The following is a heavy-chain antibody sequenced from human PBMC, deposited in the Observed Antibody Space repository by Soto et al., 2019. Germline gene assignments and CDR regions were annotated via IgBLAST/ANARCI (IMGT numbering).Heavy chain of an antibody. D-gene: IGHD6-19*01. Sequence: SQTLSLTCAISGDSVSSNSAASNWFRQSPSRGLEWLGRTYYRSKWYNDYAVSVKSRITINPDTSKNQFSLQLNSVTPEDTAVYCCARGEWGSGFKPSAAFDIWGQGTMVNVSS. J-gene: IGHJ3*02. CDR1: GDSVSSNSAA. CDR2: TYYRSKWYN. V-gene: IGHV6-1*01. CDR3: ARGEWGSGFKPSAAFDI.